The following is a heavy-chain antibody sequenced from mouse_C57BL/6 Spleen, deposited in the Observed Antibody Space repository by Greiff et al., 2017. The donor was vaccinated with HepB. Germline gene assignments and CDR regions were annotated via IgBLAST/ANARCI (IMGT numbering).Heavy chain of an antibody. V-gene: IGHV1-82*01. CDR1: GYAFSSSW. J-gene: IGHJ4*01. D-gene: IGHD2-1*01. CDR2: IYPGDGDT. CDR3: AREGGIYYGNLYAMDY. Sequence: QVQLKQSGPELVKPGASVKISCKASGYAFSSSWMNWVKQRPGKGLEWIGRIYPGDGDTNYNGKFKGKATLTADKSSSTAYMQLSSLTSEDSAVYFCAREGGIYYGNLYAMDYWGQGTSVTVSS.